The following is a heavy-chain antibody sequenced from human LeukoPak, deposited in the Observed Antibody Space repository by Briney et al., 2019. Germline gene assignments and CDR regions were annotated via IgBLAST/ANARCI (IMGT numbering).Heavy chain of an antibody. D-gene: IGHD5-18*01. Sequence: GGSLRLSCAASGFTFSSYWMSWVRRAPGKGLEWVANIKQDGSEKYYVDSVKGRFTISRDNAKNSLYLQMNSLRAEDTAVYYCARELTKRGYSYGVYYYYYMDVWGKGTTVTVSS. CDR3: ARELTKRGYSYGVYYYYYMDV. V-gene: IGHV3-7*01. CDR1: GFTFSSYW. J-gene: IGHJ6*03. CDR2: IKQDGSEK.